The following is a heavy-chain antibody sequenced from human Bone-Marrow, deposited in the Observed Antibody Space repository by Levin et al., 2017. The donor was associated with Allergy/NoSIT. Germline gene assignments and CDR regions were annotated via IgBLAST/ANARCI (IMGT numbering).Heavy chain of an antibody. CDR2: ISYDGSNK. CDR1: GFTFSSYA. Sequence: PGGSLRLSCAASGFTFSSYAMHWVRQAPGKGLEWVAVISYDGSNKYYADSVKGRFTISRDNSKNTLYLQMNSLRAEDTAVYYCARSNEPVGYYYDSSGDYYLDYWGQGTLVTVSS. V-gene: IGHV3-30-3*01. D-gene: IGHD3-22*01. J-gene: IGHJ4*02. CDR3: ARSNEPVGYYYDSSGDYYLDY.